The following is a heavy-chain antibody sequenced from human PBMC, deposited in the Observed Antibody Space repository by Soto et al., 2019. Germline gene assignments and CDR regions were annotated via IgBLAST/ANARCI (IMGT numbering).Heavy chain of an antibody. CDR3: AGIGYCSSTSCSQYNWFDP. Sequence: SETLSLTCTVSGGSISSYYWSWIRQPPGKGLEWIGYIYYSGSTNYNPSLKSRVTISVDTSKNQFSLKLSSVTAADTAVYYCAGIGYCSSTSCSQYNWFDPWGQGTLVTVSS. CDR1: GGSISSYY. D-gene: IGHD2-2*01. J-gene: IGHJ5*02. CDR2: IYYSGST. V-gene: IGHV4-59*08.